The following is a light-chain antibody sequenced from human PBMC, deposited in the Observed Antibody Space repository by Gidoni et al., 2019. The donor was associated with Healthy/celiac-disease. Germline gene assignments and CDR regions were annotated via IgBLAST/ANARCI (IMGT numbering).Light chain of an antibody. CDR3: QAWDSSTAV. Sequence: SYALTQPPSVSVSPGQTASITCSGVKLGDNYACWYQQKPGQSPVLVIYQDSKRPSGIPERFSGSNSGNTATLTISGTQAMDEADYYCQAWDSSTAVFGGGTKLTVL. CDR2: QDS. CDR1: KLGDNY. J-gene: IGLJ2*01. V-gene: IGLV3-1*01.